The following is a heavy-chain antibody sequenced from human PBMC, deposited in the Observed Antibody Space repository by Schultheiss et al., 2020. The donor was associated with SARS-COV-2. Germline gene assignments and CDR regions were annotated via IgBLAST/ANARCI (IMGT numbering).Heavy chain of an antibody. D-gene: IGHD1-26*01. CDR2: ISWNSGSI. CDR1: GFTFSSYA. J-gene: IGHJ4*02. V-gene: IGHV3-9*01. Sequence: GGSLRLSCAASGFTFSSYAMSWVRQAPGKGLEWVSGISWNSGSIGYADSVKGRFTISRDNAKNSLYLQMNSLRAEDTAVYYCAKDQGARFFDYWGQGTLVTVSS. CDR3: AKDQGARFFDY.